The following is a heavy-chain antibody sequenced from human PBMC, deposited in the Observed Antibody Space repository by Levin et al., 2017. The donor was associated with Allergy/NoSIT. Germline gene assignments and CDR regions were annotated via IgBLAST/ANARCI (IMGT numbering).Heavy chain of an antibody. J-gene: IGHJ4*02. V-gene: IGHV3-23*01. D-gene: IGHD6-19*01. CDR2: ISGSGGGT. CDR1: GFTFSKYA. Sequence: GGSLRLSCAASGFTFSKYAMSWARQAPGKGLEWVSAISGSGGGTYYADSVKGRCTISSDNSKKTLYMQMNSLRGADQAVYYCAISSGWYRPTGAFDYWGQGTLVTVSS. CDR3: AISSGWYRPTGAFDY.